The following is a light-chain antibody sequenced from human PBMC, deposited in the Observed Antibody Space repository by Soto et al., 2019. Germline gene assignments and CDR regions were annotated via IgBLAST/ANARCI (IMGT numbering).Light chain of an antibody. CDR1: NSDVGSYSL. J-gene: IGLJ1*01. CDR2: EVN. CDR3: YSYAGSNTAGV. Sequence: QSALTQPASVSGSPGQSITISCTGSNSDVGSYSLVSWYQQHPGKAPKLMIYEVNKRPSGVSNRFSGSKSANTASLTISGLQAEDEADYYCYSYAGSNTAGVSGTGTKVTVL. V-gene: IGLV2-23*02.